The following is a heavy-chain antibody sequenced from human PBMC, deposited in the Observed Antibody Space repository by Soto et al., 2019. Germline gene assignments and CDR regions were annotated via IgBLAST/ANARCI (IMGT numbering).Heavy chain of an antibody. CDR1: GFTFSNYA. J-gene: IGHJ4*02. CDR2: ISGSGGST. V-gene: IGHV3-23*01. D-gene: IGHD5-12*01. CDR3: AKDRLEVGWLLTY. Sequence: EVQLLESGGGLVQPGGSLRLSCAASGFTFSNYAMGWVRQAPGKGLEWVSAISGSGGSTYYADSVKGRFTISRDNSKNTLYLKRNSLRAEDTAVYYCAKDRLEVGWLLTYWGQGTLVTVSS.